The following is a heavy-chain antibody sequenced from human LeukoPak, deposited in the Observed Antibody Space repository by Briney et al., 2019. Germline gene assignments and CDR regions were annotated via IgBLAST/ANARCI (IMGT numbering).Heavy chain of an antibody. D-gene: IGHD3-3*01. CDR1: GFTFSSYW. CDR2: IKQDGSEK. V-gene: IGHV3-7*01. Sequence: GGSLRLSCAASGFTFSSYWMSWVRQAPGKGLEWVANIKQDGSEKYYVDSVKGRFTISSDNAKNSLYLQMNSLRAEDTAVYYCARAIVFWSGHYYFDYWGQGTLVTVSS. J-gene: IGHJ4*02. CDR3: ARAIVFWSGHYYFDY.